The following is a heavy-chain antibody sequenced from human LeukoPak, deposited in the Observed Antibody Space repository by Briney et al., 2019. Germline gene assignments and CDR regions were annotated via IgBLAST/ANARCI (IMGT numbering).Heavy chain of an antibody. CDR3: ARERATLDYYYYMDV. CDR1: GFTFTTYW. V-gene: IGHV3-74*01. CDR2: INSDGSIT. D-gene: IGHD5-12*01. Sequence: GGSLRLSCAASGFTFTTYWMHWVRQAPGKGLLWVSRINSDGSITNYADSVKGRFTISRDNAKNSLYLQMNSLRAEDTALYYCARERATLDYYYYMDVWGKGTTVTVSS. J-gene: IGHJ6*03.